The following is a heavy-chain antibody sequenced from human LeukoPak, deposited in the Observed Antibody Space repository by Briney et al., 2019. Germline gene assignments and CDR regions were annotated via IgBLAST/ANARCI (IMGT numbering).Heavy chain of an antibody. CDR1: GFTFSSYA. J-gene: IGHJ4*02. CDR2: ISGSGGET. CDR3: AKDVWAWEVVVVPAAMSNWEFDY. V-gene: IGHV3-23*01. Sequence: PGGSLRLSCAASGFTFSSYAMSWVRQAPGKGLEWVSAISGSGGETHYADSVKGRFTISRDNSKNTLYLQMNSLRADDTAVYYCAKDVWAWEVVVVPAAMSNWEFDYWGQGTLVTVSS. D-gene: IGHD2-2*01.